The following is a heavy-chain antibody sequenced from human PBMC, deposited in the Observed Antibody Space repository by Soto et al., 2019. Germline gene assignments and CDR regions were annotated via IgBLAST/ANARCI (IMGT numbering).Heavy chain of an antibody. J-gene: IGHJ4*02. V-gene: IGHV3-74*01. CDR1: GFTFTTYW. CDR2: IKNDGSSI. D-gene: IGHD2-15*01. CDR3: AKDLSGYHSGYSPRFAY. Sequence: PGGSLRLSCAASGFTFTTYWMHWIRQAPGKGLMWVSRIKNDGSSISYADSVKGRFTISRDNAKNTLYLQMNSLRSEDTAVYYCAKDLSGYHSGYSPRFAYSAQGPLLTVTS.